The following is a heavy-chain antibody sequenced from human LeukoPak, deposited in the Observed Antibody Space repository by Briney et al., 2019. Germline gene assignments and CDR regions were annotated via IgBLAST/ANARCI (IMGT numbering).Heavy chain of an antibody. J-gene: IGHJ4*02. CDR3: TMGYDSSPPY. CDR1: GGAFRGNY. D-gene: IGHD3-22*01. V-gene: IGHV4-34*01. CDR2: ISHIGST. Sequence: SETLSLSCDVYGGAFRGNYWTWVRQPPGKGLEWIGEISHIGSTHYNPSLKIRVTISLATSNNQFSLKLSSVTAADTAVYFCTMGYDSSPPYWGQGPLVTVSS.